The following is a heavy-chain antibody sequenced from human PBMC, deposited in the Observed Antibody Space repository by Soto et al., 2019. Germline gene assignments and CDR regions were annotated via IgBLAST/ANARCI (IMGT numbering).Heavy chain of an antibody. CDR3: ETSLQLRKGWAFDH. J-gene: IGHJ4*02. CDR2: INPNDGST. Sequence: GASVIVSCKASGYTFASYYMHWVRQAPGQGLEWMGIINPNDGSTAYAQKFQGRVTMTRDTSTSTVYMDLNSLTSDDTAVYYCETSLQLRKGWAFDHWGQGTLVTVSS. CDR1: GYTFASYY. D-gene: IGHD1-1*01. V-gene: IGHV1-46*01.